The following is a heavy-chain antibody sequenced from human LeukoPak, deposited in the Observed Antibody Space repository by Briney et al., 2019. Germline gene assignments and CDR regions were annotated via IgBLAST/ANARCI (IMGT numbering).Heavy chain of an antibody. V-gene: IGHV3-23*01. D-gene: IGHD3-22*01. J-gene: IGHJ3*02. CDR1: GYTFSSYA. Sequence: PGGSLRLSCTASGYTFSSYAMTWVRQAPGEGLEWVSAISGSGANTYYADSVEGRFAASRDNSKDTLYLQMRSLRAEDTAVYYCARGRSGYGPFDAFDIWGHGTWVTVSS. CDR3: ARGRSGYGPFDAFDI. CDR2: ISGSGANT.